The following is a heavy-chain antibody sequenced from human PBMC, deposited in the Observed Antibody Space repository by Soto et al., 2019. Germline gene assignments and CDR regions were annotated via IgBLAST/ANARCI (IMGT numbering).Heavy chain of an antibody. Sequence: ASVKVSCKASGGTFSSYAISWVRQAPGQGLEWMGGIIPIFGTANYAQKFQGRVTITADESTSTAYMELSSLRSEDTAVYYCARDRRYYYDSSGFYGMDVWGQGTTVTVSS. CDR3: ARDRRYYYDSSGFYGMDV. CDR1: GGTFSSYA. D-gene: IGHD3-22*01. CDR2: IIPIFGTA. V-gene: IGHV1-69*13. J-gene: IGHJ6*02.